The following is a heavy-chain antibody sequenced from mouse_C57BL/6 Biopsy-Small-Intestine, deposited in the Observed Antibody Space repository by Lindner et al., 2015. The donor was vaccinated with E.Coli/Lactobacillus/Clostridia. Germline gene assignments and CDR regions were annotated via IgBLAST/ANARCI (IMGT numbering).Heavy chain of an antibody. CDR2: ITPNYGST. V-gene: IGHV1-39*01. CDR1: GYSFTDYN. CDR3: TTERDLGVYYGH. J-gene: IGHJ2*01. Sequence: VQLQESGPELVKPGASVKISCKASGYSFTDYNMNWVRQSNGKSLEWIGVITPNYGSTIYNQEFKGKATLTVDQSSSTAYLLLNSLTSEDSAVYYCTTERDLGVYYGHWGQGTTLTVSS.